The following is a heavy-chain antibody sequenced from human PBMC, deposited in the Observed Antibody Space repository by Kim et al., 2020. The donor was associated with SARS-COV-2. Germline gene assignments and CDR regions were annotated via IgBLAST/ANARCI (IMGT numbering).Heavy chain of an antibody. CDR1: GFTFNKFA. CDR3: VKGARERDIHNPARAFKTYFDS. D-gene: IGHD2-15*01. J-gene: IGHJ4*02. Sequence: GGSLRLSCATSGFTFNKFAMAWVRQAPGKGLEWLSIVSPGGKADYADSVKGRFTISRDNSRNLVSLQLNSLRTDDTAIYYCVKGARERDIHNPARAFKTYFDSWGRGSLVTVSS. CDR2: VSPGGKA. V-gene: IGHV3-23*01.